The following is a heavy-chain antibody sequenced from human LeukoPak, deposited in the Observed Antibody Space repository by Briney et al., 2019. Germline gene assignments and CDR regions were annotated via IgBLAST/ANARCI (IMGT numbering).Heavy chain of an antibody. J-gene: IGHJ4*02. D-gene: IGHD6-13*01. CDR2: IIPIFGTA. Sequence: ALVKVSCKASGGTFSSYAISWVRQAPGQGLEWMGGIIPIFGTANYAQKIQGRVTMTTDTSTSTAYMELRSLRSDDTAVYYCARDLPYSSSWESIDYWGQGTLVTVSS. CDR1: GGTFSSYA. CDR3: ARDLPYSSSWESIDY. V-gene: IGHV1-69*05.